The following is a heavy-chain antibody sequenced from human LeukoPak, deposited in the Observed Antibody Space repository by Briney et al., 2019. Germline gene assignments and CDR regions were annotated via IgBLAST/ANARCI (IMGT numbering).Heavy chain of an antibody. J-gene: IGHJ3*02. V-gene: IGHV1-8*01. CDR1: GYTFTNYD. CDR3: AKKGRNTAMADAFDI. Sequence: ASVKVSGKASGYTFTNYDINWVRQATGQGLEWMGWMNPNSGNTDYAQKFQGRLTMTRNTSISTAYMELSSLRAEDTAVYYCAKKGRNTAMADAFDIWGQGTMVTVSS. CDR2: MNPNSGNT. D-gene: IGHD5-18*01.